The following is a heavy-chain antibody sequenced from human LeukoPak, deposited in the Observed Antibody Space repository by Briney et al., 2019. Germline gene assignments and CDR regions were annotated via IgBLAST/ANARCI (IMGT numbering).Heavy chain of an antibody. CDR1: GGSISSYY. V-gene: IGHV4-59*01. CDR3: AREELLWFGGLDY. Sequence: PSETLSLTCTVSGGSISSYYWSWIRQPPGKGLEWIGYIYYSRSTNYNPSLKSRVTISVDTSKNQFSLKLSSVTAADTAVYYCAREELLWFGGLDYWGQGTLVTVSS. J-gene: IGHJ4*02. D-gene: IGHD3-10*01. CDR2: IYYSRST.